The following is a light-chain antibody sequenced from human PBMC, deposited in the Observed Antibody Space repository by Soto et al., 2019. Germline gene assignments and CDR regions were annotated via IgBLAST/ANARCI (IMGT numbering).Light chain of an antibody. V-gene: IGKV3-20*01. CDR1: QSVSSTY. Sequence: PWTLPLSQGARATLSCRASQSVSSTYLIWYQQKPGQAPRLLIYGASSRATGVPDRFSGGGSGTDFTLTIIRREPEDFAVYYCQHFFDTTTWTFGQGTKV. CDR3: QHFFDTTTWT. CDR2: GAS. J-gene: IGKJ1*01.